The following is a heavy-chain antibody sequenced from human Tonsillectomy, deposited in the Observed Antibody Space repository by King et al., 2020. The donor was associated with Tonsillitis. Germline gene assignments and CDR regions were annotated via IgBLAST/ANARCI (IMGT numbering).Heavy chain of an antibody. CDR3: AIAYSYGYVDEGWFDY. CDR2: ISSSSSTI. J-gene: IGHJ4*02. D-gene: IGHD5-18*01. Sequence: VQLVESGGGLVQPGGSLRLSCAASGFTFSSYSMNWVRQAPGKGLEWVSYISSSSSTIYYADSVKGRFTISRDNAKNSLYLQMNSLRDEDTAVYYCAIAYSYGYVDEGWFDYWGQGTLVTVSS. CDR1: GFTFSSYS. V-gene: IGHV3-48*02.